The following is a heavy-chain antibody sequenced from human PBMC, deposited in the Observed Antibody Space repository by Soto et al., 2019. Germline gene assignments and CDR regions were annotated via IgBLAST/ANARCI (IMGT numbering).Heavy chain of an antibody. J-gene: IGHJ4*02. CDR2: IYYSGST. CDR3: ARGSLVRGVSY. CDR1: GGSISSADYY. Sequence: QVQLQESGPGLVKPSQTLSLTCTVSGGSISSADYYWSWIRQPPGKGLEWIGYIYYSGSTYYNPSLKSRVTISVDTSKNQFSLELSSGTAAGPAVDSCARGSLVRGVSYWGQGTLVTVSS. V-gene: IGHV4-30-4*01. D-gene: IGHD3-10*01.